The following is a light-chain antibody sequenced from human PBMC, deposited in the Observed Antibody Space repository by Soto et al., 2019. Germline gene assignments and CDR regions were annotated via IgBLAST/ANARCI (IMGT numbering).Light chain of an antibody. CDR3: QQYGSSPIT. CDR1: QSVTNTY. CDR2: GAS. J-gene: IGKJ5*01. V-gene: IGKV3-20*01. Sequence: IVSTQSPGTLSLSPGERATLSCRASQSVTNTYLAWYQQKPGQPPRLLIFGASSRATGIPDRFSGSGSGTDFTLTISRVEPEDFAVYYCQQYGSSPITFGQGTRLEIK.